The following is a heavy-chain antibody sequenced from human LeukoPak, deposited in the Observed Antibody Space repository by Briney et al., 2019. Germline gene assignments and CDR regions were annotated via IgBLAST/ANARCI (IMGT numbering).Heavy chain of an antibody. CDR2: IYYSGST. V-gene: IGHV4-39*01. J-gene: IGHJ5*02. D-gene: IGHD2-2*01. CDR1: GGSISSNNYY. Sequence: SETLSLTCTVSGGSISSNNYYWGWIRQPPGKGLEWIGSIYYSGSTYYNPSLKSRVTISVDTSKNQFSLKLSSVTAADTAVYYCARRVGYCSSTSCQNWFDPWGQGTLVTVSS. CDR3: ARRVGYCSSTSCQNWFDP.